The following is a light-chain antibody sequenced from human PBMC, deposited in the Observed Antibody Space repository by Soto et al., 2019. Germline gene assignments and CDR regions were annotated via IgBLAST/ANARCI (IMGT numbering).Light chain of an antibody. CDR1: QDITNY. V-gene: IGKV1-33*01. Sequence: DSQMTQSPSSLSASVGDRVTITCRASQDITNYLNWYRQIPGKAPELLIYGASNLETGVPSRLSGSGSGIHFTFTISSLQPEDIATYYCQQYDNLPPDTFGQGTKLEI. CDR3: QQYDNLPPDT. CDR2: GAS. J-gene: IGKJ2*01.